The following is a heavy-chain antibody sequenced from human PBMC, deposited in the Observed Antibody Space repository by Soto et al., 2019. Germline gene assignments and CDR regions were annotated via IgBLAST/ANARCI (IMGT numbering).Heavy chain of an antibody. CDR3: ARDRDVNTGFCKDY. CDR1: GFTFGSYG. Sequence: GGSLRLSGAASGFTFGSYGMHWVRQAPGKGLEWVAFIWHDGGNKGYAESVKGRFTISRDKSKNTLYLQMTSLSAEETAMYYCARDRDVNTGFCKDYWGQGSLCTVFS. V-gene: IGHV3-33*01. J-gene: IGHJ4*02. D-gene: IGHD3-3*01. CDR2: IWHDGGNK.